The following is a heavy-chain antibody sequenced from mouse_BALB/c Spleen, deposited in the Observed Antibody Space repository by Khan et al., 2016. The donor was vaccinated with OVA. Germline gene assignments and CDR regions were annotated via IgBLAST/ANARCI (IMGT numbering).Heavy chain of an antibody. CDR1: GFSLTTYG. Sequence: QVQLQQSGPGLVQPSQSLSITCTVSGFSLTTYGVHWVRQSPGKGLEWLGVIWSGGSTDYNAAFISRLSISKDSSKRQVFFKMNSLQVNDTAIYYCARNYDYDEGVAYWGQGTLVTVSA. V-gene: IGHV2-2*02. J-gene: IGHJ3*01. D-gene: IGHD2-4*01. CDR2: IWSGGST. CDR3: ARNYDYDEGVAY.